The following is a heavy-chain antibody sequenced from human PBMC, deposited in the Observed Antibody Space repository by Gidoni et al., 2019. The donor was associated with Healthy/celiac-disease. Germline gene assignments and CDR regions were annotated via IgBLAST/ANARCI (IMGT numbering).Heavy chain of an antibody. Sequence: EVQLVQSGAGVKQPGESLKNSRKGSGYSFTSYWIGWVRQMPGKGLEWMAIIYPGDSDTRYSPSFQGQVTISADKSISTAYLQCSSLKASDTAMYYCARTYSVTPNFDYWGQGTLVTVSS. D-gene: IGHD4-17*01. V-gene: IGHV5-51*01. CDR2: IYPGDSDT. CDR3: ARTYSVTPNFDY. J-gene: IGHJ4*02. CDR1: GYSFTSYW.